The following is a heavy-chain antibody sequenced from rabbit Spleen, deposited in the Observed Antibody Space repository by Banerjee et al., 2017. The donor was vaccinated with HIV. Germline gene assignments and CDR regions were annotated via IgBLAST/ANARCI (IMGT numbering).Heavy chain of an antibody. V-gene: IGHV1S40*01. Sequence: QSLEESGGDLVKPGASLTLTCKASGFSFSSPFNMCWVRQAPGKGPEWIACVSAGSSGSTYYANWAKGRFTISKTSSTTVTLQMTSLTAADTAAYFCARDGYSRGWGIILYYFNLWGPGTLVTVS. CDR3: ARDGYSRGWGIILYYFNL. CDR1: GFSFSSPFN. D-gene: IGHD4-1*01. CDR2: VSAGSSGST. J-gene: IGHJ4*01.